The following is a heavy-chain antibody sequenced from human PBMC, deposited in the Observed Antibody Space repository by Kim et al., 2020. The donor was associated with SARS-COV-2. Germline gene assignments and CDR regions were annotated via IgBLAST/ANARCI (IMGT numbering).Heavy chain of an antibody. CDR1: GFTFSNAW. CDR2: IKSKTDGGTT. J-gene: IGHJ5*02. V-gene: IGHV3-15*01. Sequence: GGSLRLSCAASGFTFSNAWMSWVRQAPGKGLEWVGRIKSKTDGGTTDYAAPVKGRFTISRDDSKNTLYLQMNSLKTEDTAVYYCTTDVTGMITFGGVITWGQGTLVTVSS. D-gene: IGHD3-16*01. CDR3: TTDVTGMITFGGVIT.